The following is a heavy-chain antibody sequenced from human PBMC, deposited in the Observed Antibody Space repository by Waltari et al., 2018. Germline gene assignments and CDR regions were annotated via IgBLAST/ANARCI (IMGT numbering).Heavy chain of an antibody. J-gene: IGHJ4*02. Sequence: EVQLVESGGALVQPGGSVRLSCAASGFTFSTTWMCWVRQTPGKGLAWGANIKPDGSEKYYVDSVKGRFTISRDNAKNSLYLQMNSLRAEDTAVYFCASGGGRPFDYWGQGTLVTVSS. V-gene: IGHV3-7*01. D-gene: IGHD3-16*01. CDR2: IKPDGSEK. CDR1: GFTFSTTW. CDR3: ASGGGRPFDY.